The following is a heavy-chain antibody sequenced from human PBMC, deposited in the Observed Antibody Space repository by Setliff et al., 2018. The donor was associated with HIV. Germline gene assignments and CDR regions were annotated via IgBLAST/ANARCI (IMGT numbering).Heavy chain of an antibody. CDR1: GDTFNNYG. V-gene: IGHV1-69*05. CDR2: IIPIFKSA. CDR3: ARTSGDAYNYEGAFDV. J-gene: IGHJ3*01. Sequence: GASVKVSCKVSGDTFNNYGLNWVRQAPGQGLEWMGGIIPIFKSADYAQKFQDRVTITTDESTSTAYMDLSSLKSEDTAIYYCARTSGDAYNYEGAFDVWGQGTLVTVSS. D-gene: IGHD5-12*01.